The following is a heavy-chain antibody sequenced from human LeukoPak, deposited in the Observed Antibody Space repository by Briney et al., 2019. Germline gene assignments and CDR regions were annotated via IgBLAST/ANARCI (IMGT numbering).Heavy chain of an antibody. CDR2: IYSSGYT. J-gene: IGHJ4*02. CDR1: GGAIRSHY. V-gene: IGHV4-4*07. D-gene: IGHD1/OR15-1a*01. Sequence: SESLSLTCPVSGGAIRSHYWNWIRQPAGKGLEWVGRIYSSGYTNDNPSLKSRITMSVDMSKNQFSLRLKSVTAAETAVYYGARGEHSVDSWGQGMLVAASS. CDR3: ARGEHSVDS.